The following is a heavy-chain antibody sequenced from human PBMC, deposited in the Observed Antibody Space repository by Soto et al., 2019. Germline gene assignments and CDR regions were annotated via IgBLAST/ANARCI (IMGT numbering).Heavy chain of an antibody. CDR1: GFIFSSYA. J-gene: IGHJ4*02. V-gene: IGHV3-23*01. CDR2: ISGSGGST. CDR3: AKNEYSGSLIPFDF. Sequence: EVQLLESGGGLVQPGGSLRLSCAASGFIFSSYAMSWVRQAPGKGLEWVSAISGSGGSTYYADFVKGRFTVSRDNSKITLYLQMNGLRADDTAVYYCAKNEYSGSLIPFDFWGQGTLVTVSS. D-gene: IGHD6-6*01.